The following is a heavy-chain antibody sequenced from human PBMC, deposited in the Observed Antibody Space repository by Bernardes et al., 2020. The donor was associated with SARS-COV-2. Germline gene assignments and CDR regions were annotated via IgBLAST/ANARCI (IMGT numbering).Heavy chain of an antibody. D-gene: IGHD3-3*01. J-gene: IGHJ6*02. Sequence: GGSLRLSCAPSGFSVSSNYMSWVRQAPGKGLEWVSGINWNGGSTGYAASVKGRFTISRDNAKNSLYLQMNSLRAEDTALYYCARGAFLNYDFWSGYPRGMDVWGQGTTVTVSS. CDR2: INWNGGST. CDR1: GFSVSSNY. CDR3: ARGAFLNYDFWSGYPRGMDV. V-gene: IGHV3-20*04.